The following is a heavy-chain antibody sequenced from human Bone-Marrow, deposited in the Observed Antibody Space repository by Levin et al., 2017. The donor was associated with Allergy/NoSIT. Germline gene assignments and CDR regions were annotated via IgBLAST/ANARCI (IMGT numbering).Heavy chain of an antibody. CDR2: IIPMYGSG. D-gene: IGHD1-26*01. Sequence: ASVKVSCKASGATFSTSTINWVRQAPGQGLEWMGGIIPMYGSGKNAQKFHGRLSITADESTSTAYMDLSNLRSDDTGVYYCAIYTAGSGTFYNWFDPWGQGTLVTVSS. V-gene: IGHV1-69*13. CDR3: AIYTAGSGTFYNWFDP. J-gene: IGHJ5*02. CDR1: GATFSTST.